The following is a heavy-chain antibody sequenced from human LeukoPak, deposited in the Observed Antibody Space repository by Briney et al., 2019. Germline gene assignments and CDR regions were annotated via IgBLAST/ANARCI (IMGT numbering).Heavy chain of an antibody. V-gene: IGHV3-48*03. J-gene: IGHJ4*02. D-gene: IGHD3-16*01. CDR3: ARGSGGAFGGVMVDY. CDR2: ISSSGSTI. Sequence: GGSLRLSCAASGFTFSSYEMNWVRQAPGKGLEWVSYISSSGSTIYYADSVKGRFTISRDNAKNSLYLQMNSLRAEDTAVYYRARGSGGAFGGVMVDYWGQGTLVTVSS. CDR1: GFTFSSYE.